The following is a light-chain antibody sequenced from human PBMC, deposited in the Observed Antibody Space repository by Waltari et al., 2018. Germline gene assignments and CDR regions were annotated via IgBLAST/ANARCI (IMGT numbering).Light chain of an antibody. CDR2: VNSDGSH. CDR1: SGHSSNV. Sequence: QLVLTQSPSAPASLGASVKLTCTLSSGHSSNVIAWIQQQPKKGPRYLMKVNSDGSHNKGDEIPARFSGSSSGAERYLTISSLQSEDEADYYCQTGGHGTWVFGGGTKLTVL. V-gene: IGLV4-69*01. CDR3: QTGGHGTWV. J-gene: IGLJ3*02.